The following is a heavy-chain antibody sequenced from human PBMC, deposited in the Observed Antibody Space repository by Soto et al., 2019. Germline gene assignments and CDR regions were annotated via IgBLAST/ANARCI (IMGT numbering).Heavy chain of an antibody. Sequence: ASVKVSCKASGYTFTTYGISWVRQAPGQGLEWLGWINTHNGNTNYAQNLQGRVIMTADTSTSTAYMELRSLRSDDTAIYYRTREGSAPYYYYGMDAWGQGTTVTVSS. J-gene: IGHJ6*02. CDR3: TREGSAPYYYYGMDA. V-gene: IGHV1-18*01. CDR1: GYTFTTYG. CDR2: INTHNGNT. D-gene: IGHD3-10*01.